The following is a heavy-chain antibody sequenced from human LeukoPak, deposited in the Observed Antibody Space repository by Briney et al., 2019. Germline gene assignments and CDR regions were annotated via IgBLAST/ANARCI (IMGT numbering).Heavy chain of an antibody. CDR1: GFTFSTYT. D-gene: IGHD2-2*01. Sequence: GGSLRLSCAASGFTFSTYTMNWVRQAPGKGLEWVSSISSSYTYVFYADSVKGRFTISRDDAKNSLYLQMNSLRAEDTAVYYCARDPSGPAAIPGFDYWGQGTLVTVSS. J-gene: IGHJ4*02. CDR2: ISSSYTYV. V-gene: IGHV3-21*01. CDR3: ARDPSGPAAIPGFDY.